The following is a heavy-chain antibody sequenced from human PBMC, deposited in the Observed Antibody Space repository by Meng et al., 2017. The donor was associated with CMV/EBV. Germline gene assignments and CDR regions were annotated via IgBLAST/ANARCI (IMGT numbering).Heavy chain of an antibody. Sequence: SETLSLTCTVSGGSIRSSSYYWGWIRQPPGKGLEWIGSIYYSGSTNYNPSLKSRVTISVDTSKSQFSLKLSSVTAADTAVYYCARGTANWGLYFDYWGQGTLVTVSS. V-gene: IGHV4-39*01. J-gene: IGHJ4*02. D-gene: IGHD7-27*01. CDR1: GGSIRSSSYY. CDR3: ARGTANWGLYFDY. CDR2: IYYSGST.